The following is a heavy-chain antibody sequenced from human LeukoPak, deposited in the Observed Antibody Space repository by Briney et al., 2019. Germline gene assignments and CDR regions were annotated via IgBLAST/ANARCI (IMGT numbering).Heavy chain of an antibody. J-gene: IGHJ4*02. CDR3: AGSGGDYGGRLDY. V-gene: IGHV1-69-2*01. Sequence: ASVKISCKVSGYTFTDYYMHWVQQAPGKGLEWMGLVDPEDGETIYAEKFQGRVTITADTSTDTAYMELSSLRSEDTAVYYCAGSGGDYGGRLDYWGQGTLVTVSS. CDR1: GYTFTDYY. CDR2: VDPEDGET. D-gene: IGHD4-23*01.